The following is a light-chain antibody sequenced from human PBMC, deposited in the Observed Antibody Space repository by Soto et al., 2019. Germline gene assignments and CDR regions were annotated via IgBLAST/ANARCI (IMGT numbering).Light chain of an antibody. CDR3: GTRDRNLSDGV. V-gene: IGLV1-51*01. CDR2: END. Sequence: QSVLTQPPSVSAAPGQMVTISCSGSSSNIGNNYVSWYQQLPGTAPKLLIYENDKRPSGIPDRFFGSKSGTSATLGITGLQTGDEADYYCGTRDRNLSDGVFGGGTKLTVL. CDR1: SSNIGNNY. J-gene: IGLJ2*01.